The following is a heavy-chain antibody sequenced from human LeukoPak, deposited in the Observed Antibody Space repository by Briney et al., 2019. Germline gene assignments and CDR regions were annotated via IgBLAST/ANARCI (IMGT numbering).Heavy chain of an antibody. J-gene: IGHJ3*02. Sequence: GGSLRLSCAASGFTFSSYSMNWVRQAPGKGLEWVSYISSSSSTIYYADSVKGRFTISRDNAKNSLYLQMNSLRAEDTAVYYCAREVINTLATGAFDIWGQGTMVTVSS. D-gene: IGHD3-16*01. CDR3: AREVINTLATGAFDI. V-gene: IGHV3-48*04. CDR1: GFTFSSYS. CDR2: ISSSSSTI.